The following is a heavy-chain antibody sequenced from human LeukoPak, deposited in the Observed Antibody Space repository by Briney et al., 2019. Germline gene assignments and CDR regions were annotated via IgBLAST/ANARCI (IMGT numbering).Heavy chain of an antibody. V-gene: IGHV4-30-4*02. CDR2: IYHSGSA. J-gene: IGHJ4*02. CDR3: ARNGGYSYGYIYYFDY. D-gene: IGHD5-18*01. Sequence: PPETLSLTCTVSGASISSDDYYWSWIRQTPGKGLEWIGYIYHSGSAYYNPSLKSRVTISVDTSKNQFSLRLSSVTAADTAVYYCARNGGYSYGYIYYFDYWGQGTLVTVSS. CDR1: GASISSDDYY.